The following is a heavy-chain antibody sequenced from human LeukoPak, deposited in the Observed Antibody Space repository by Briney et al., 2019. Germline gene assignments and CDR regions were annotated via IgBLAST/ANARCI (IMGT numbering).Heavy chain of an antibody. CDR2: ISSKACGGTT. V-gene: IGHV3-49*03. Sequence: GGSLRLSCTASGFTFGDYGMNWFRQAPGKGLEWVGFISSKACGGTTEYAASVKGRFTISRVDSKSIVFLQMNSLKTEDTAVYYCTRGYSYGYYWGQGTLVTVSS. J-gene: IGHJ4*02. D-gene: IGHD5-18*01. CDR3: TRGYSYGYY. CDR1: GFTFGDYG.